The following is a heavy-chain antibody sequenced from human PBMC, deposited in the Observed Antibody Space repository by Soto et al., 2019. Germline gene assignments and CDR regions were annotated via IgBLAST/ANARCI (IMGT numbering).Heavy chain of an antibody. CDR1: GFTFSSYG. J-gene: IGHJ4*02. V-gene: IGHV3-30*18. D-gene: IGHD1-26*01. CDR3: AKGVGATRDDY. CDR2: ISYDGSNK. Sequence: QVQLVESGGGVVQPGRSLRLSCAAYGFTFSSYGMHWVRQAPGKGLEWVAVISYDGSNKYYADSVKGRFTISRDNSKNTLYLQMNSLRAEDTAVYYCAKGVGATRDDYWGQGTLVTVSS.